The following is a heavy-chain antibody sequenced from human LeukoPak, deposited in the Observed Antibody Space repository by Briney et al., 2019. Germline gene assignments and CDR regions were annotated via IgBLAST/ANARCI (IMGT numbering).Heavy chain of an antibody. CDR3: ARAPREGFSGSYHDY. D-gene: IGHD1-26*01. J-gene: IGHJ4*02. Sequence: GGSLRLSCAASGFTFSSFSIHWVRQAPGKGLEYVSHMSPNGDNTYYADSVKGRFTISRDNSKNTLYLQMASLRGEDTAVYYCARAPREGFSGSYHDYWGQGTLVTVSS. CDR1: GFTFSSFS. V-gene: IGHV3-64*02. CDR2: MSPNGDNT.